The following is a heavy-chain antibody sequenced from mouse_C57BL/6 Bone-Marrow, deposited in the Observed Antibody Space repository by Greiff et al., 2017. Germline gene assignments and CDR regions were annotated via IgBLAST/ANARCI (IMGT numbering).Heavy chain of an antibody. CDR2: ISDGGSYT. CDR3: AREPFFYYYGSSYVENWYFDV. CDR1: GFIFSSYA. Sequence: EVKLMESGGGLVKPGGSLKLSCAASGFIFSSYALSWVRQTPEKRLEWVATISDGGSYTYYPDNVKGRFTISRDNAKNNLYLQMSHLKSEDTAMYYCAREPFFYYYGSSYVENWYFDVWGTGTTVTVTS. D-gene: IGHD1-1*01. J-gene: IGHJ1*03. V-gene: IGHV5-4*01.